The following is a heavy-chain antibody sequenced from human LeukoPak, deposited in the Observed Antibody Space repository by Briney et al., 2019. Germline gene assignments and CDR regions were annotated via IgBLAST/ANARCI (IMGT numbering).Heavy chain of an antibody. V-gene: IGHV1-18*01. J-gene: IGHJ5*02. CDR3: ARDREADGSGSYTLFDP. CDR2: ISAYNGNT. CDR1: GYTFTSYG. D-gene: IGHD3-10*01. Sequence: ASVKVSCKASGYTFTSYGISWVRQAPGQGLEWMGWISAYNGNTNYAQKLQGRVTMTRDTSISTAYMELSRLRSDDTAVYYCARDREADGSGSYTLFDPWGQGTLVTVSS.